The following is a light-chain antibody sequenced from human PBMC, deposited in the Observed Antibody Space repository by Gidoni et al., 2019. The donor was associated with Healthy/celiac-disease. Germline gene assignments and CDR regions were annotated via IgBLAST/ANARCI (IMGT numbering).Light chain of an antibody. Sequence: PGERATLSCRASQSVSSYLAWYQQKPGQAPRLLIYDASNRATGIPARFSGSGSGTDFTLAISSLEPEDFAVYYCQQRSNWLTFGGGTKVEIK. CDR3: QQRSNWLT. CDR1: QSVSSY. J-gene: IGKJ4*01. V-gene: IGKV3-11*01. CDR2: DAS.